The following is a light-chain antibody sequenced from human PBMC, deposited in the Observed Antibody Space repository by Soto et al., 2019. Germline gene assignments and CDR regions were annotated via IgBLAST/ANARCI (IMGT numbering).Light chain of an antibody. Sequence: EIVLTQSPGTLSLSPGERATLSCRASQSVSSSYLAWYQQKPGQAPRLLIYGASSRATGIPDRFSGSGSGTDFTLTISSLEPEDFAVDYCQQYDSSRGLTFGGGTKVEIK. CDR1: QSVSSSY. CDR2: GAS. J-gene: IGKJ4*01. V-gene: IGKV3-20*01. CDR3: QQYDSSRGLT.